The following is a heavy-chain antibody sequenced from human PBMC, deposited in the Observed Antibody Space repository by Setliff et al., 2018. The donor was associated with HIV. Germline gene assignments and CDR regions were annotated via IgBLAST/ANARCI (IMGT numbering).Heavy chain of an antibody. D-gene: IGHD5-18*01. CDR3: ARDNLRAKRDTAMVFAL. CDR1: GYYFNIDY. Sequence: GASVKVSCKTFGYYFNIDYIHWVRQAPGQGLEWMGIISPFDDTTNYAQKFQGRVTTTRDTSTSTVYMELNSLRSEDSAVYYCARDNLRAKRDTAMVFALWGQGTLVTVSS. J-gene: IGHJ4*02. V-gene: IGHV1-46*02. CDR2: ISPFDDTT.